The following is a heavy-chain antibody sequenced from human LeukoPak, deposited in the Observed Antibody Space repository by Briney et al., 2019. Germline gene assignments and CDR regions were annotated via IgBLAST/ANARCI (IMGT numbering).Heavy chain of an antibody. CDR2: ISAYNGNT. Sequence: ASVKVSCKASGYTFTSYGISWVRQAPGQGLEWMGWISAYNGNTNYAQKLQGRVTMTTDTSTSTAYMELRSLRSEDTAVYYCARDATCSSTSCYSAFDIWGQGTMVTVSS. CDR3: ARDATCSSTSCYSAFDI. V-gene: IGHV1-18*01. D-gene: IGHD2-2*01. J-gene: IGHJ3*02. CDR1: GYTFTSYG.